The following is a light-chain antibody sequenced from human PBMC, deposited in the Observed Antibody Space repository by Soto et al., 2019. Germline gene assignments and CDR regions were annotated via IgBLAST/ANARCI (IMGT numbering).Light chain of an antibody. V-gene: IGKV3-15*01. CDR3: QKRTDRPPWT. J-gene: IGKJ1*01. Sequence: EIVMTQSPATLSVSPGERATLSCRASQSVSSNLAWYQQKPGQAPRLLIRGASTRATGIPARFSGSGSGTDFTLSISRLEPEDFAVYYCQKRTDRPPWTFGQGTKVDIK. CDR1: QSVSSN. CDR2: GAS.